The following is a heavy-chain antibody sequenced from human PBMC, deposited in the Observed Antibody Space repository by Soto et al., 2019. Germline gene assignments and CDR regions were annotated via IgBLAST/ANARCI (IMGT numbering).Heavy chain of an antibody. J-gene: IGHJ6*02. V-gene: IGHV1-69*12. Sequence: QVQLVQSGAEVKKPESSVKVSCKASGGTFSSYAISWVRQAPGQGLEWMGGIIPIFGTANYAQKFQGRVTIAADESTSTADMELSSLRSEDTAVYYCARATGTTSRDYYYGMDVWGQGTTVTVSS. CDR3: ARATGTTSRDYYYGMDV. D-gene: IGHD1-7*01. CDR1: GGTFSSYA. CDR2: IIPIFGTA.